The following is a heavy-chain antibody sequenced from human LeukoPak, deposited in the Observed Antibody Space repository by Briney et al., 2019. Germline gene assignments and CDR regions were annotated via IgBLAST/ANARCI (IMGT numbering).Heavy chain of an antibody. D-gene: IGHD5/OR15-5a*01. Sequence: SVKVSRKASGGTFSSYAISWVRQAPGQGLEWMGRIIPILGIANYAQKFQGRVTITADKSTSTAYMELSSLRSEDTAVYYCARVLRGTIDYWGQGTLVTVSS. V-gene: IGHV1-69*04. CDR3: ARVLRGTIDY. J-gene: IGHJ4*02. CDR2: IIPILGIA. CDR1: GGTFSSYA.